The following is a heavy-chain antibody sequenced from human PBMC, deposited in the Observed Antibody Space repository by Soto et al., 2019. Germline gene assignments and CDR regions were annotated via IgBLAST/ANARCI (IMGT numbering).Heavy chain of an antibody. J-gene: IGHJ3*01. Sequence: SGPTMVNTTQTLTLTCSFSGFSLIGSGMRVSWLRQPPGKALEWLARIDWDDDEFYSTSLRSRLTISKDTYKNQVVLTMTNMAPVDTAIYSCARTPVAQYDSSGSADAFNVLGQRTRVTVSS. CDR1: GFSLIGSGMR. CDR2: IDWDDDE. D-gene: IGHD3-22*01. V-gene: IGHV2-70*04. CDR3: ARTPVAQYDSSGSADAFNV.